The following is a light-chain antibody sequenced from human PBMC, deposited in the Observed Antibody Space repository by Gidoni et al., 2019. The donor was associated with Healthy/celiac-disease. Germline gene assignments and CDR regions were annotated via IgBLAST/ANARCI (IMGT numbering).Light chain of an antibody. CDR3: SSYAGSNRV. CDR1: SSDVGGYNY. Sequence: QSALTQHPSASGSPGQSVTISCTGTSSDVGGYNYVSWYQQHPGKAPKLMIDEGSKRPSGVPDRFSGSKSGNTASLTVSGSQAEDEADYYCSSYAGSNRVFGTGTKVTVL. CDR2: EGS. J-gene: IGLJ1*01. V-gene: IGLV2-8*01.